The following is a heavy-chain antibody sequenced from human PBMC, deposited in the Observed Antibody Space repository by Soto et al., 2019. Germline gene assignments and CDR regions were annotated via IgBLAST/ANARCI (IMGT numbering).Heavy chain of an antibody. CDR3: ARDDDRPDNGLDM. CDR2: ILNDGSDQ. V-gene: IGHV3-33*05. Sequence: QVQLVESGGGVVQPGRSLRLSCAASGFTFSNYGMHWVRQAPGKGLEWLAVILNDGSDQEYGDSVKGRVTISRDNSKNTLYLQINSLRVEDTAVYYCARDDDRPDNGLDMWGQGTMVTVSS. D-gene: IGHD2-8*01. J-gene: IGHJ3*02. CDR1: GFTFSNYG.